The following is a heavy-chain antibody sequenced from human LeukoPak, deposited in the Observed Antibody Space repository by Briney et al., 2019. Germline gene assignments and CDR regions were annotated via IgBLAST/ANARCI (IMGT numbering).Heavy chain of an antibody. D-gene: IGHD3-22*01. CDR3: ASHPYYPSGTSYSPYLDY. CDR1: GGSISSGGHY. J-gene: IGHJ4*02. V-gene: IGHV4-31*03. CDR2: IYHSGRT. Sequence: SETLSLTCTVSGGSISSGGHYWSWIRHHPGEGLEWIGYIYHSGRTYYNPSLKSRVTISVDTSKNQFSLRLSSVTAADTAVYYCASHPYYPSGTSYSPYLDYWGQGTLVTVSS.